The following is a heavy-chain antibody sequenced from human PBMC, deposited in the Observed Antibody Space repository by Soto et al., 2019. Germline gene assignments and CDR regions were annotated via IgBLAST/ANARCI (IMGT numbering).Heavy chain of an antibody. CDR1: GYTFTSYA. CDR3: ARATYYYDSSGYYPIDY. V-gene: IGHV1-3*01. CDR2: INAGNGNT. D-gene: IGHD3-22*01. J-gene: IGHJ4*02. Sequence: VASVKVSCKASGYTFTSYAMHLVRPAPGQRLEWMGWINAGNGNTKYSQKFQGRVTITRDTSASTAYMELSSLRSEDTAVYYCARATYYYDSSGYYPIDYWGQGNLVNVSS.